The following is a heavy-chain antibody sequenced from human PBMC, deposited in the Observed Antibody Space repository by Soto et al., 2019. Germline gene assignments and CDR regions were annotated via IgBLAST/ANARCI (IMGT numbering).Heavy chain of an antibody. D-gene: IGHD2-15*01. Sequence: GESLKISCKGSGYSFTSYWIGWVHQMPGKGLEWMGIIYPGDSDTRYSPSFQGQVTISADKSISTAYLQWSSLKASDTAMYYCARVVVAATSAYYYYYGMDVWGQGTTVTVSS. CDR2: IYPGDSDT. J-gene: IGHJ6*02. V-gene: IGHV5-51*07. CDR3: ARVVVAATSAYYYYYGMDV. CDR1: GYSFTSYW.